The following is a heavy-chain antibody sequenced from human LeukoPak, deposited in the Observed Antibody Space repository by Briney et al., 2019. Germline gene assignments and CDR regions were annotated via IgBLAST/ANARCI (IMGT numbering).Heavy chain of an antibody. CDR2: IYSGGST. CDR1: GFTVSSNY. V-gene: IGHV3-53*01. CDR3: ARDKYSSSSPYFDY. Sequence: PGGSLRLSCAASGFTVSSNYMSWVRQAPGKGLEWVSVIYSGGSTYYADSVKGRFTISRHNSKNTLYLQMNSLRAEDTAVYYCARDKYSSSSPYFDYWGQGTLVTVSS. D-gene: IGHD6-6*01. J-gene: IGHJ4*02.